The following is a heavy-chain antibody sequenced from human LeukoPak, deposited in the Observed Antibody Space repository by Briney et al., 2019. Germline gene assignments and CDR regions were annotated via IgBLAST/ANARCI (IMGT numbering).Heavy chain of an antibody. J-gene: IGHJ4*02. CDR1: GFTFNNYA. Sequence: GGSLRLSCAASGFTFNNYAMSWVRQAPGKGLEWISGITGGRSTYYADSVKGRFTISRDNSRNTMSLEMNSLRVEDTAVYYCAKGTYCGGYCYSFDYWGRGTLVTVSS. CDR2: ITGGRST. CDR3: AKGTYCGGYCYSFDY. V-gene: IGHV3-23*01. D-gene: IGHD2-21*01.